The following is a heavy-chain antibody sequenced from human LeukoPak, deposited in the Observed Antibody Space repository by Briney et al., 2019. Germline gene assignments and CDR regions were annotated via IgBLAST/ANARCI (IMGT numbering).Heavy chain of an antibody. V-gene: IGHV3-23*01. CDR1: GFTFSSYG. CDR3: ARSSGPTYYDFWSDNYYYMDV. CDR2: ISGSGGST. Sequence: GGSLRLSCAASGFTFSSYGMSWVRQAPGKGLEWVSAISGSGGSTYYADSVKGRFTISRDNSKNTLYLQMNSLRAEDTAVYYCARSSGPTYYDFWSDNYYYMDVWGKGTTVTVSS. D-gene: IGHD3-3*01. J-gene: IGHJ6*03.